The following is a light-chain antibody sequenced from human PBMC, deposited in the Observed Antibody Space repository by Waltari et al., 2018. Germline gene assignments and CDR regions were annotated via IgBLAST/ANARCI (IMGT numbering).Light chain of an antibody. Sequence: EIVLTQSPGTLSLSPGERDTLACRASQSVSRSLTWYQQKPGQAPRLLIYDASSRATGIPDRFSGSGSGTDFSLTISRLQPEDFAVYYCQHYVRLPATFGQGTKVEIK. CDR1: QSVSRS. CDR2: DAS. CDR3: QHYVRLPAT. V-gene: IGKV3-20*01. J-gene: IGKJ1*01.